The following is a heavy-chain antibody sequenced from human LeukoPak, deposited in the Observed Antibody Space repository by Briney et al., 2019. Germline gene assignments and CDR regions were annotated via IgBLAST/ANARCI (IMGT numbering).Heavy chain of an antibody. CDR2: ISGSGGST. CDR3: ARGRDGYNSDAFDI. D-gene: IGHD5-24*01. Sequence: GGSLRLSCAASGFTFSSYAMSWVRQAPGKGLEWVSAISGSGGSTYYADSVRGRFTISRDNAKNSLFLQMNSLRAEDTAVYYCARGRDGYNSDAFDIWGQGTMVTVSS. J-gene: IGHJ3*02. CDR1: GFTFSSYA. V-gene: IGHV3-23*01.